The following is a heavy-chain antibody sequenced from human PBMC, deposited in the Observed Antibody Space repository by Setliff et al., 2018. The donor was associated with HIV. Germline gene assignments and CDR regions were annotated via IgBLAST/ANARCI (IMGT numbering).Heavy chain of an antibody. CDR2: VYPSDGST. CDR1: GYTFTSYY. Sequence: ASVKVSCKASGYTFTSYYMHWVRQAPGQGLEWMGMVYPSDGSTSYAQKFQGRVTMTRDTSTSTIYMELNSLTSEDTAVYYCAAEPGFIAVAPGGPWGQGTPVTVSS. J-gene: IGHJ1*01. V-gene: IGHV1-46*01. D-gene: IGHD6-19*01. CDR3: AAEPGFIAVAPGGP.